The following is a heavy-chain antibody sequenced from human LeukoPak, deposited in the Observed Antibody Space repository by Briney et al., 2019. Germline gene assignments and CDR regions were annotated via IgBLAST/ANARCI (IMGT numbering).Heavy chain of an antibody. Sequence: SETLSLTCIVSGGSISSYSWTWLRQPAGEGLEWIGRIYTSGTTNYEPSLKSRVTMSVDTSKNQFSLKLSSVTAADTAVYYCAGEAGGGYARAFDIWGQGTMVTVSS. D-gene: IGHD5-12*01. CDR3: AGEAGGGYARAFDI. V-gene: IGHV4-4*07. CDR1: GGSISSYS. J-gene: IGHJ3*02. CDR2: IYTSGTT.